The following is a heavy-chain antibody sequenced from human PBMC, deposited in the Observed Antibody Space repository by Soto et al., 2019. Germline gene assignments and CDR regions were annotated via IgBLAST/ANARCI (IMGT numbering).Heavy chain of an antibody. CDR3: ARGQPASYGYSYYYGMDV. J-gene: IGHJ6*02. D-gene: IGHD5-18*01. CDR2: MNPNSGNT. CDR1: GYTFTSYD. Sequence: QVQLVQSGAEVKKPGASVKVSCKASGYTFTSYDINWVRQATGQGLEWMGWMNPNSGNTGYAQKFQGRVTMTRNTSISTAYMELSSLRSEDTAVYYCARGQPASYGYSYYYGMDVWGQGTTVTVSS. V-gene: IGHV1-8*01.